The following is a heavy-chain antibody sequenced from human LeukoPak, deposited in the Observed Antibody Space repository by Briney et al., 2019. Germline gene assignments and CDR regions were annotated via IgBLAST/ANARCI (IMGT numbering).Heavy chain of an antibody. V-gene: IGHV1-8*01. D-gene: IGHD4/OR15-4a*01. Sequence: ASVKVSCKASRYTFTSYDINWVGQAPGQRLEWMGWMNPNSGNTGYAQKFQGRVTMTRNTSVSTAYMELSSLRSEDTAVYYCARKNYGSNRWFDPWGQGTLVTVSS. CDR2: MNPNSGNT. J-gene: IGHJ5*02. CDR1: RYTFTSYD. CDR3: ARKNYGSNRWFDP.